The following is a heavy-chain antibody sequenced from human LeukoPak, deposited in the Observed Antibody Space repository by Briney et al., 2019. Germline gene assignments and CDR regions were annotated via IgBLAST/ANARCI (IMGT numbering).Heavy chain of an antibody. V-gene: IGHV1-24*01. CDR2: FDVIDSET. CDR3: AAGRPYSLLDY. CDR1: GSSLTELS. Sequence: GASVKVSCTVSGSSLTELSLYWARQAPGKGLEWMGGFDVIDSETFYAQKFQGRVTMTEDSSTDTAYMELRSLTYDDTALYYCAAGRPYSLLDYWGQGTLVTVSS. D-gene: IGHD5-18*01. J-gene: IGHJ4*02.